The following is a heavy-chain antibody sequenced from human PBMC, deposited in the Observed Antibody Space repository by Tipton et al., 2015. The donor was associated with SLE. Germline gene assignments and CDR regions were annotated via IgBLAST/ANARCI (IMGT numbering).Heavy chain of an antibody. V-gene: IGHV4-59*11. CDR3: AREGEKAGEDF. CDR1: GGSFSSHY. Sequence: TLSLTCTVSGGSFSSHYWSWIRQPPGKGLEWIGYIYYSGSTNYNPSLKSRVTISVDMSKNQFSLKLTSVTAADTAVYYCAREGEKAGEDFWGPGMLVTVSS. D-gene: IGHD3-16*01. J-gene: IGHJ4*02. CDR2: IYYSGST.